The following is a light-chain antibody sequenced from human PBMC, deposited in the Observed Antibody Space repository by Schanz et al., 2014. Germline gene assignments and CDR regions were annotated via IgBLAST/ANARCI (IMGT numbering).Light chain of an antibody. J-gene: IGKJ1*01. CDR2: GAS. V-gene: IGKV3D-15*01. Sequence: EIVMTQSPATLSVSPGGRATLSCRASQNIGSNLAWYQQRPGQAPRLLIYGASARASGIPGRFSGGGSGTDFTLTVSSLQSEDFADYYCQQYNEWPRTFGQGTRVEIK. CDR1: QNIGSN. CDR3: QQYNEWPRT.